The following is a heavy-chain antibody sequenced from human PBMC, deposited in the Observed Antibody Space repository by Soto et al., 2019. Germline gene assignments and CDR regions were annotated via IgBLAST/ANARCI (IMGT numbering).Heavy chain of an antibody. CDR1: GGSVNNDSYY. D-gene: IGHD2-2*01. J-gene: IGHJ4*02. CDR3: AREYANSPEAFDY. V-gene: IGHV4-61*01. CDR2: IYYTGST. Sequence: QVQLQESGPGLVKPSETLSLTCSVSGGSVNNDSYYWSWIRQPPGKGLEWIGYIYYTGSTNYNPSLKSRVTISLDTSRNQLSLKLSSVTAADTAVFYCAREYANSPEAFDYWGQGALVTVSS.